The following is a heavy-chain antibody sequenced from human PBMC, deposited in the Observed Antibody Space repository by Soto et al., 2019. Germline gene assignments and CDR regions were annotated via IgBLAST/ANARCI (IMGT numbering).Heavy chain of an antibody. CDR2: IYNGDST. V-gene: IGHV3-53*01. Sequence: GGSLRLSCAASGFTVSTNYMSWVRQAPGKGLEWVSIIYNGDSTYYADSVKGRFTISRDISKNTVYLQMNSLRVEDTAVYYCARGRPDRFIIVDSWGQGTLVTVSS. CDR1: GFTVSTNY. J-gene: IGHJ4*02. CDR3: ARGRPDRFIIVDS. D-gene: IGHD3-3*01.